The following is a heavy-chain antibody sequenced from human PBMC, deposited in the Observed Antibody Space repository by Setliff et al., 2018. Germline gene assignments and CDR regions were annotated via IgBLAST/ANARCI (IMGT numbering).Heavy chain of an antibody. CDR1: GFTFSSYS. Sequence: GESLKISCAASGFTFSSYSMNWVRQAPGKGLEWVSYISSSSSTIYYADSVKGRFTISRDNARNSLYLQKNSLRAEDTAVYYCARFEAAGNWYYYYMDVWGKGTTVTV. CDR3: ARFEAAGNWYYYYMDV. CDR2: ISSSSSTI. D-gene: IGHD6-13*01. J-gene: IGHJ6*03. V-gene: IGHV3-48*04.